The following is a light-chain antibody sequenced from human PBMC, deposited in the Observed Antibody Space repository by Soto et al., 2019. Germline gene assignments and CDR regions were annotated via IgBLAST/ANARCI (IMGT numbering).Light chain of an antibody. J-gene: IGKJ2*01. Sequence: DIQMTQSPSSLSASVGDRVTITCRASQTISTYLNWYQQKPGKGPKLLIYGASSLQSGVPSRCSGSGSGTDFTLTISSLQPDDFSTYFCQQSYSSSLYTFGQGTKLEI. CDR2: GAS. CDR1: QTISTY. V-gene: IGKV1-39*01. CDR3: QQSYSSSLYT.